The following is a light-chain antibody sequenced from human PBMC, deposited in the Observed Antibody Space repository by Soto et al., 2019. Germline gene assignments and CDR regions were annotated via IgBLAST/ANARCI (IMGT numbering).Light chain of an antibody. J-gene: IGKJ3*01. CDR1: QSVSSNC. CDR3: QHFDGLSPRFT. CDR2: GAS. V-gene: IGKV3-20*01. Sequence: EIVLTQSPGTLSLSPGEIATLACRASQSVSSNCLAWYQQKPGQALMLLIYGASSRATCIPDMFSGSGSGTDFSLKISRLEPEDFAISYCQHFDGLSPRFTFGRGTKVDIK.